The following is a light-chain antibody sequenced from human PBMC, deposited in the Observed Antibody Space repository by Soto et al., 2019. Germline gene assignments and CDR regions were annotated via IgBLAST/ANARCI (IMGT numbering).Light chain of an antibody. J-gene: IGLJ3*02. V-gene: IGLV2-8*01. CDR1: SSDVGDYNY. Sequence: QSALTQPPSASGSPGQSVTISCTGTSSDVGDYNYVSWYQQYPGKAPKLMIYEVSKRPSGVPDRFSGSKSGNTASLNVSGLQAEDEADYYCSSYAGSNNWVFGGGTKLTVL. CDR2: EVS. CDR3: SSYAGSNNWV.